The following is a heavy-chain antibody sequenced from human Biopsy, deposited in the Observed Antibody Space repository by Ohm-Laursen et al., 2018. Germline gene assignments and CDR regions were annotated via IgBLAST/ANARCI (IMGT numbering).Heavy chain of an antibody. J-gene: IGHJ6*02. CDR3: ARATNSTGWPYYYFYGMDV. CDR2: IYYSGST. D-gene: IGHD2/OR15-2a*01. Sequence: SNTLSLTCTVSGGSISSYYWNWIRQPPGKGLEWIGYIYYSGSTNYNPSLKSRVTISVDTSKNQFSLGLNSVTAADTAVYYCARATNSTGWPYYYFYGMDVWGQGTTVTASS. V-gene: IGHV4-59*07. CDR1: GGSISSYY.